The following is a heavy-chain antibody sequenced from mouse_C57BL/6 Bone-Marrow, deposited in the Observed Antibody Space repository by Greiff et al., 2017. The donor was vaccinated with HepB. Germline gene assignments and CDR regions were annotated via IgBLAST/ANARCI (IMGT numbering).Heavy chain of an antibody. CDR1: GYTFTSYW. V-gene: IGHV1-50*01. J-gene: IGHJ4*01. CDR3: AYGNPYYAMDY. D-gene: IGHD2-1*01. Sequence: VQLQQPGAELVKPGASVKLSCKASGYTFTSYWMQWVKQRPGQGLEWIGEIDPSDSYNKYNQKFKGKATLTVDTSSSTAYMQLSSLTSADSAVYYCAYGNPYYAMDYWGQGTSVTVSS. CDR2: IDPSDSYN.